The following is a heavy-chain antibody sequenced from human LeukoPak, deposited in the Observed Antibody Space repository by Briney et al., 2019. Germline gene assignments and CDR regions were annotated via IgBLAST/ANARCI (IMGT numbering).Heavy chain of an antibody. V-gene: IGHV3-30*18. CDR1: GFTFSSYG. D-gene: IGHD6-6*01. CDR3: AKSGASIAARRYYYYYYMDV. CDR2: ISYDGSNK. Sequence: PGGSLRLSCAASGFTFSSYGMHRVRQAPGKGLEWVAVISYDGSNKYYADSVKGRFTISRDNSKNTLYLQMNSLRAEDTAVYYCAKSGASIAARRYYYYYYMDVWGKGTTVTVSS. J-gene: IGHJ6*03.